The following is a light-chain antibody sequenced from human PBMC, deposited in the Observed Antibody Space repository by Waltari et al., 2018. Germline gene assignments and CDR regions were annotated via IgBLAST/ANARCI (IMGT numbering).Light chain of an antibody. CDR3: QQYNNWPRT. J-gene: IGKJ4*01. V-gene: IGKV3-15*01. CDR1: QSVTSK. Sequence: EIVMTQSPATLSVSPGERATLSCRASQSVTSKLAWYQQKSGQAPRLLFYGASTRATGIPARFSGSVSGIEFTLTISILQSEDFAVYYCQQYNNWPRTFGGGTKVEIK. CDR2: GAS.